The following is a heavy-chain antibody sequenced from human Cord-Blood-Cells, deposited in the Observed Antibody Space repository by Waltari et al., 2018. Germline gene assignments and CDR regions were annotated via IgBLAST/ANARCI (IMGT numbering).Heavy chain of an antibody. CDR3: ARLLSYYDDSSGSLGYFDL. V-gene: IGHV4-39*07. Sequence: QLQLQESGPGLVKPSETLSLTCTVSGGSISSSSYYWGWIRQPPGKGREWIGSIYYSGCTVYTPSLKSRVTRAVDTSKNQFSLKLSSVTAADTAVYYCARLLSYYDDSSGSLGYFDLWGRGTLVTVSS. D-gene: IGHD3-22*01. CDR2: IYYSGCT. CDR1: GGSISSSSYY. J-gene: IGHJ2*01.